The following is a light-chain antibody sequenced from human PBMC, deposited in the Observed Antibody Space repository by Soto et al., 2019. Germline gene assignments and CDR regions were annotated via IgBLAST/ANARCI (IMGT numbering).Light chain of an antibody. CDR1: QSVSGW. V-gene: IGKV1-5*03. Sequence: DIQMTQSPSSLSASVGDRVTITCRASQSVSGWLAWYQQKPGKAPKLLIYKASTLKSGVPSRFSGSGSGTEFTLTISSLQPDDFATYYCQQYNNYWTFGQGTKVDIK. CDR2: KAS. J-gene: IGKJ1*01. CDR3: QQYNNYWT.